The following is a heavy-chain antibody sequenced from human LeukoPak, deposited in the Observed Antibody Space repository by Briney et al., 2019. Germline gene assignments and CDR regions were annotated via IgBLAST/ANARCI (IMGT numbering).Heavy chain of an antibody. CDR3: APLKGNGWAGP. CDR2: IKQDGSEK. V-gene: IGHV3-7*01. Sequence: GGSLRLSCAASGFTFSSYWMSWVRQAPGKGLEWVANIKQDGSEKYYVDSVKGRFTISRDNAKNSLYLQMNSLRAEDTAVYYCAPLKGNGWAGPWGQGTMVTVSS. D-gene: IGHD6-19*01. J-gene: IGHJ3*01. CDR1: GFTFSSYW.